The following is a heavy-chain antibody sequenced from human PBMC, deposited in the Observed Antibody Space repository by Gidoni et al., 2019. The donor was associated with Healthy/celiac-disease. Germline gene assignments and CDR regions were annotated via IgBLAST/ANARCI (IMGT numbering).Heavy chain of an antibody. CDR1: GFTFSSYG. V-gene: IGHV3-33*01. CDR2: IWYDGSNK. J-gene: IGHJ4*02. D-gene: IGHD6-6*01. Sequence: QVQLVESGGGVVQPGRSLRLSCAASGFTFSSYGMHWVRQAPGKGLGWVAVIWYDGSNKYYADSVKDRFTISRDNSKNTLYLQMNSLRAEDTAVYYCARGRIAARPDPGPYSSGPNEYLDYWGQGTLVTVSS. CDR3: ARGRIAARPDPGPYSSGPNEYLDY.